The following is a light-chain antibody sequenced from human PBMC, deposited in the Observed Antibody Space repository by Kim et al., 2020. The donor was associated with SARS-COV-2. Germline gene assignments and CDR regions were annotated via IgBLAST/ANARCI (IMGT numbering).Light chain of an antibody. J-gene: IGLJ2*01. CDR3: AACDDSRSGTLV. V-gene: IGLV1-47*02. CDR1: SSTGGNSS. CDR2: SNN. Sequence: FTTPASRSSSTGGNSSDYWCRRLQRTAPKPLICSNNQMPTGAPARFSGSKSGTSATLAIIGLRSEDEADYYYAACDDSRSGTLVFGGGTQLTVL.